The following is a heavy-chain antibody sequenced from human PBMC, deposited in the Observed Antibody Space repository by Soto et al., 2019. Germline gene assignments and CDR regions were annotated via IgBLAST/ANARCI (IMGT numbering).Heavy chain of an antibody. CDR3: AREGAVAGIGNNWFDP. D-gene: IGHD6-19*01. CDR1: GDSVSSNSAA. V-gene: IGHV6-1*01. Sequence: QSQTLSLTCAISGDSVSSNSAAWNWIRQSPSRGLEWLGRTYYRSKWYNDYAVSVKSRITINPDTSKNQFSLQLNSVTPEDTAVYYCAREGAVAGIGNNWFDPWGQGTLVTVSS. J-gene: IGHJ5*02. CDR2: TYYRSKWYN.